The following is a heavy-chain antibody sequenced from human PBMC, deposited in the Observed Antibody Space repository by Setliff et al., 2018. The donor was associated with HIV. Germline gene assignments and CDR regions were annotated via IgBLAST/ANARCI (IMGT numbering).Heavy chain of an antibody. CDR3: ARGPRRHCSVTNCMYDF. CDR2: IRSKAYGGTP. V-gene: IGHV3-49*04. D-gene: IGHD2-15*01. Sequence: GGSLRLSCTASGFTFGDYLMSWVRQAPGKGLEWVGFIRSKAYGGTPEYAASLGGRFTISSDDSKSIAYLQMSSLQTEDTAVYYCARGPRRHCSVTNCMYDFWGQGALVTVSS. J-gene: IGHJ4*02. CDR1: GFTFGDYL.